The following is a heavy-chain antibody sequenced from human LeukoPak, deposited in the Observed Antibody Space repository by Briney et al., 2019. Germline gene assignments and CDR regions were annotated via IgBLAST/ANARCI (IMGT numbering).Heavy chain of an antibody. Sequence: KASGTLSLTCTVSGGSISSYYWSWIRQPPGKGLEWIGYIYYSGSTNYNPSLKSRVTISVDTSKNQFSLKLSSVTAADTAVYYCASYSSGWNDAFDIWGQGTMVTVSS. CDR2: IYYSGST. CDR1: GGSISSYY. D-gene: IGHD6-19*01. J-gene: IGHJ3*02. V-gene: IGHV4-59*08. CDR3: ASYSSGWNDAFDI.